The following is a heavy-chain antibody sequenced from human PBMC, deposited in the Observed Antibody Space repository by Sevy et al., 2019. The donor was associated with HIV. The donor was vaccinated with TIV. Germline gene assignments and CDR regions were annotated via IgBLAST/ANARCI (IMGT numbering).Heavy chain of an antibody. J-gene: IGHJ4*02. Sequence: GGYLRLSCAASGFTFSSYSMNWVRQAPGKGLEWVSSISGLNNYIYYADSVKGRFTISRDNAKNSLYLQMNSLRAEDTAVYYCAREGDSWLPFDYWGQGTLVTVSS. V-gene: IGHV3-21*01. CDR1: GFTFSSYS. CDR3: AREGDSWLPFDY. CDR2: ISGLNNYI. D-gene: IGHD6-13*01.